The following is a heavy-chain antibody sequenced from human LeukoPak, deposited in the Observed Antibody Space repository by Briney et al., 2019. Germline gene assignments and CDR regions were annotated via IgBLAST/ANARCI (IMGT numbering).Heavy chain of an antibody. J-gene: IGHJ4*02. D-gene: IGHD4-17*01. CDR2: IKQDGSEK. CDR3: ARALGTVIYDY. V-gene: IGHV3-7*01. Sequence: GGSLRLSCAASGFTFSSYEMNWVRQAPGKGLEWVANIKQDGSEKYYVDSVKGRFTISRDNAKNSLYLQMNSLRAEDTAVYYCARALGTVIYDYWGQGTLVTVSS. CDR1: GFTFSSYE.